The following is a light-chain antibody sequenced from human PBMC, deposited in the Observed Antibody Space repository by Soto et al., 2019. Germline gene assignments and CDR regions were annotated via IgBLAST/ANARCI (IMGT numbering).Light chain of an antibody. CDR2: KAS. CDR3: HQYDNYST. Sequence: DIQMTQSPSTLSASVGDRVTITCRASQSVGTWLAWYQLKPGKAPNVLIYKASSLQSGVPSRFSSSGSGTEFTLTISSLQPDDFATYFCHQYDNYSTFGGGTRVEIK. V-gene: IGKV1-5*03. J-gene: IGKJ4*01. CDR1: QSVGTW.